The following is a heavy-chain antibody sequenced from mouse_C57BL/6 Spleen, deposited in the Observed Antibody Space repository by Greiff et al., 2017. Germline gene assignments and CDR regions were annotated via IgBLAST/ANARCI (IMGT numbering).Heavy chain of an antibody. CDR3: ARHLYGNYVGDYFDY. Sequence: DVHLVESGGDLVKPGGSLKLSCAASGFTFSSYGMSWVRQTPDKRLEWVATISSGGSYTYYPDSVKGRFTISRDNAKNTLYLQMSSLKSEDTAMYYCARHLYGNYVGDYFDYWGQGTTLTVSS. J-gene: IGHJ2*01. D-gene: IGHD2-10*02. V-gene: IGHV5-6*01. CDR1: GFTFSSYG. CDR2: ISSGGSYT.